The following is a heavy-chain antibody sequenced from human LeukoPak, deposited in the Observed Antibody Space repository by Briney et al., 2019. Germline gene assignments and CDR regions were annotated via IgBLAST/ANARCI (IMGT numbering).Heavy chain of an antibody. CDR1: GGSFSGYY. V-gene: IGHV4-34*01. J-gene: IGHJ6*03. D-gene: IGHD5-12*01. CDR3: ARVDGGYDFSYYYYYMDV. CDR2: INHSGST. Sequence: PSETLSLTCAVYGGSFSGYYWSWIRQPPGKGLEWIGEINHSGSTNYNPSLKSRVTISVDTSKNQFSLKLSSVTAADTAVYYCARVDGGYDFSYYYYYMDVWGKGTTVTVSS.